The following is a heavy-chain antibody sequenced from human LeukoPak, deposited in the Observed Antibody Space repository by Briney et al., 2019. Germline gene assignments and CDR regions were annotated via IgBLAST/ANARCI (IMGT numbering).Heavy chain of an antibody. D-gene: IGHD3-9*01. CDR3: ARSPYYDILTGPKWYFDL. CDR2: ISYDGSNK. Sequence: GRSLRLSCAASGFTFSSYDMHWVRQAPGKGLEWVAVISYDGSNKYYADSVKGRFTISRDNSKNTLYLQMNSLRAEDTAVYYCARSPYYDILTGPKWYFDLWGRGTLVTVSS. CDR1: GFTFSSYD. J-gene: IGHJ2*01. V-gene: IGHV3-30-3*01.